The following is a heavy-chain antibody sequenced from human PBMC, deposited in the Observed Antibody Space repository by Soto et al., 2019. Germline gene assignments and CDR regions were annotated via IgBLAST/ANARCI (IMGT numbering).Heavy chain of an antibody. D-gene: IGHD5-12*01. CDR1: GGTFNNYA. V-gene: IGHV1-69*01. CDR2: IIPIFNSA. J-gene: IGHJ4*02. Sequence: QVQLVQSGAEVKRPGSSVKVSCKASGGTFNNYALSWVGQAPGQGLEWMGGIIPIFNSANYAQKFQGRVTIAADDSTSTAYIELRILRPDDTAVYYCARDVTVASYSFDFWGQGTLVTVSS. CDR3: ARDVTVASYSFDF.